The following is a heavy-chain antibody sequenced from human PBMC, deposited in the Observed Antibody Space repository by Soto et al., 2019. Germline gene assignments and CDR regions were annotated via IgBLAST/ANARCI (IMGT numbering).Heavy chain of an antibody. CDR3: ARGVRGHYGFDV. Sequence: EVQLVESGGGLVQPGESLRLSYAASGFTFSDYWIHWVRQAPGKGLVWVSRIKFDGSSANYADSVKGRFTISRDNAKDTVYLQMNSLGAEDTAVYYCARGVRGHYGFDVWGQGTMVTVSS. V-gene: IGHV3-74*01. CDR1: GFTFSDYW. CDR2: IKFDGSSA. J-gene: IGHJ3*01. D-gene: IGHD3-10*01.